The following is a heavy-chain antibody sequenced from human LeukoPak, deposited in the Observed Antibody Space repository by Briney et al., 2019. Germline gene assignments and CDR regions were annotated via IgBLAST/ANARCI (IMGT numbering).Heavy chain of an antibody. V-gene: IGHV1-18*01. J-gene: IGHJ5*02. Sequence: ASVKVSCKASGYTFTSYGISWVRQAPGQGLEWMGWISAYNGNTNYAQKLQGRVTMTTDTSTSTAYMELRSLRSDDTAVYYCARGAAYYDFWSGYPKHTLTEEFDPWGQGTLVTVSS. D-gene: IGHD3-3*01. CDR3: ARGAAYYDFWSGYPKHTLTEEFDP. CDR1: GYTFTSYG. CDR2: ISAYNGNT.